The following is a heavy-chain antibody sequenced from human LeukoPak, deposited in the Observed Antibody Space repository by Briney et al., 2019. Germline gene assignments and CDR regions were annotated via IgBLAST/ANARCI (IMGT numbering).Heavy chain of an antibody. Sequence: ASVKVSCKASGYTFTSYDINWVRQATGQGLEWMGWMNPNSGNTGYAQKFQGRVTMTRNTSISTAYMELSSLRSEDTAVYYCARVAYSSSWDYYFDYWSQGTLVTVSS. CDR2: MNPNSGNT. D-gene: IGHD6-13*01. CDR3: ARVAYSSSWDYYFDY. CDR1: GYTFTSYD. V-gene: IGHV1-8*01. J-gene: IGHJ4*02.